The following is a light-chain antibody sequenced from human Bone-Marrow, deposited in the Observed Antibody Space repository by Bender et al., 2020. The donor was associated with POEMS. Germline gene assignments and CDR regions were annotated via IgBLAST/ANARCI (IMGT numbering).Light chain of an antibody. V-gene: IGLV3-25*03. CDR3: QSTDSSDNSWV. CDR1: ALPKQY. Sequence: SFELTQPPSVSVSPGQTARITCSGDALPKQYAYWYQQKQGQAPVLVIYKDSERPSGIPERFSGSSSGTTVTLTISGAQAEDDGDYYCQSTDSSDNSWVFGGGTKLTVL. J-gene: IGLJ3*02. CDR2: KDS.